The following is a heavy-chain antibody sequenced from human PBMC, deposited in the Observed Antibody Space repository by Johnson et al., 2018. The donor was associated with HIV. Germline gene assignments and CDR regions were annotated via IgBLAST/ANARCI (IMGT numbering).Heavy chain of an antibody. CDR1: GFTFSSYG. J-gene: IGHJ3*02. CDR2: ISYDGSNK. Sequence: QVKLVESGGGVVQPGGSLRLSCAASGFTFSSYGMHWVRQAPGKGLEWVAVISYDGSNKYYADSVKGRFTISRDNSKNTLYLQMNSLRAEDTAVYYCASGQNAFDIWGQGTMVTVS. CDR3: ASGQNAFDI. V-gene: IGHV3-30*19.